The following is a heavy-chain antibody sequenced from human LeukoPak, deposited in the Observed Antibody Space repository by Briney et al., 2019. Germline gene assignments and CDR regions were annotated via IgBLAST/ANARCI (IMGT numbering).Heavy chain of an antibody. J-gene: IGHJ4*02. CDR1: GGSISSGGYS. CDR2: IYHSGST. D-gene: IGHD4-23*01. V-gene: IGHV4-30-2*01. CDR3: ARGYGGNSYYFDY. Sequence: PSQTLSLTCAVSGGSISSGGYSWSWIRQPPGKGLERIGYIYHSGSTYYNPSLKSRVTISVDRSKNQFSLKLSSVTAADTAVYYCARGYGGNSYYFDYWGQGTLVTVSS.